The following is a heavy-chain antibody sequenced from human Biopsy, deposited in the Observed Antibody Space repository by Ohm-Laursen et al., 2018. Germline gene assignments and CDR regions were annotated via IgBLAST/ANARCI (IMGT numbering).Heavy chain of an antibody. V-gene: IGHV3-23*01. CDR1: GFTFSNYG. D-gene: IGHD6-6*01. J-gene: IGHJ5*02. CDR2: LTGSGGST. CDR3: AKYDYSSSPRRYFDP. Sequence: LSLTCAASGFTFSNYGMTWVRQPPGKGLEWVSSLTGSGGSTYYADSVKGRFTISRDNSKNTLSLQMNSLRAEDTAVYYCAKYDYSSSPRRYFDPWGQGTLVTVSS.